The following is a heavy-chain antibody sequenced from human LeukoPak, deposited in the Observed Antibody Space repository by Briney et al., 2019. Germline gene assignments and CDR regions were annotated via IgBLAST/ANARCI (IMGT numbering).Heavy chain of an antibody. CDR1: GFTFSSLW. D-gene: IGHD5-18*01. CDR2: IKPDGSDK. V-gene: IGHV3-7*01. J-gene: IGHJ6*02. Sequence: PGGSLRLSCAASGFTFSSLWMGWLRQAPGKEQEWVANIKPDGSDKYYVESVKGRFTISRDNAKNTLYLQMNSLRAEDTAVYYCARDAVDTANAVWGQGTTVTVSS. CDR3: ARDAVDTANAV.